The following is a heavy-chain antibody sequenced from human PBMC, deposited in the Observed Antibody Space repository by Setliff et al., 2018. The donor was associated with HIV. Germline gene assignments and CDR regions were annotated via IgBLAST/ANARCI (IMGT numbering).Heavy chain of an antibody. D-gene: IGHD6-13*01. J-gene: IGHJ4*02. V-gene: IGHV4-34*01. CDR1: GGSFSGHS. CDR2: INRSGST. CDR3: ARQSTMAAAAFDY. Sequence: PSETLSLTCAVYGGSFSGHSWTWIRQPPGKGLEWIGEINRSGSTNYNSSLKSRVTMSVDTSKRQFSLKLASVTAADTAIYYCARQSTMAAAAFDYWGQGTLVTVSS.